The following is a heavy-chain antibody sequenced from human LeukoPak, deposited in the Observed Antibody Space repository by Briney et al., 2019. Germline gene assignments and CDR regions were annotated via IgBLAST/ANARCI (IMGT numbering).Heavy chain of an antibody. V-gene: IGHV3-23*01. CDR1: EFTFSDYS. D-gene: IGHD6-6*01. CDR2: ITGNGDKT. J-gene: IGHJ4*02. Sequence: GPLRLSCAASEFTFSDYSMYWVRQAPGTGLDWVSGITGNGDKTYYADSVRGRFSITRDNSKSTLYLHMNSLRAEDTAVYYCAKGQQFESLLDHWGQGTLVTVSS. CDR3: AKGQQFESLLDH.